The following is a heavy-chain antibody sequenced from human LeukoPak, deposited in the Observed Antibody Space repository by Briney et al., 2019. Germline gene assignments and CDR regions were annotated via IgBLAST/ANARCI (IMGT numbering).Heavy chain of an antibody. CDR1: GYTFTSYY. V-gene: IGHV1-18*04. Sequence: ASVKVSCKASGYTFTSYYMHWVRQAPGQGLEWMGWISAYNGNTNYAQKLQGRVTMTTDTSTSTAYMELRSLRSDDTAVYYCARYDSSGYYMFDYWGQGTLVTVSS. CDR2: ISAYNGNT. J-gene: IGHJ4*02. D-gene: IGHD3-22*01. CDR3: ARYDSSGYYMFDY.